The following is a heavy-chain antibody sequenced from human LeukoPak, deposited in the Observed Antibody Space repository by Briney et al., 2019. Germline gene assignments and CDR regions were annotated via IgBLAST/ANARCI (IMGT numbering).Heavy chain of an antibody. CDR1: GFTFSSYA. CDR3: VKWHGSTSWATLGYFDY. Sequence: GGSLRLSCSASGFTFSSYAMHWVRQAPGEGLEYVSAISSNGGNTYYADSVKGRFTISRDNSKNTLYLQMSSLRAEDTAVYYCVKWHGSTSWATLGYFDYWGQGTLVTVSS. CDR2: ISSNGGNT. J-gene: IGHJ4*02. V-gene: IGHV3-64D*06. D-gene: IGHD2-2*01.